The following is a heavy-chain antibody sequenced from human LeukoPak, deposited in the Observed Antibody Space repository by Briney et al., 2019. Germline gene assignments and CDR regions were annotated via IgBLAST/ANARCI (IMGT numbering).Heavy chain of an antibody. CDR1: GGSISGHY. CDR3: ARALYSVSEVDS. D-gene: IGHD5/OR15-5a*01. Sequence: PSETLSLTCTVSGGSISGHYWSWIPQPPGTALEWIGYVYYSGNTKYNPSLKSRVTISVDTSKNQFSLKLSSVTAADTAVYYCARALYSVSEVDSWGQGTLVTVSS. CDR2: VYYSGNT. V-gene: IGHV4-59*11. J-gene: IGHJ4*02.